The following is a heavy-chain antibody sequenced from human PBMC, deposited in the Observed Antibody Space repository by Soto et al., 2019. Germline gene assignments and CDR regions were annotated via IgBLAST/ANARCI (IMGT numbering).Heavy chain of an antibody. CDR1: GDCLGSGGV. Sequence: ETPWVPCSVPGDCLGSGGVGRWVRQPPGKGLEWIAEIFHDGNTNYSPSLKSRVTISLDKPQNHFSLNVYSVTPGDTADYYCARYEGWTGPQQWGHGTQVIV. CDR2: IFHDGNT. V-gene: IGHV4-4*02. CDR3: ARYEGWTGPQQ. J-gene: IGHJ1*01. D-gene: IGHD3-9*01.